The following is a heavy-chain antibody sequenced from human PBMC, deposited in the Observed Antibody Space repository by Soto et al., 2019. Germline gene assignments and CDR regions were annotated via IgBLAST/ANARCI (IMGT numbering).Heavy chain of an antibody. D-gene: IGHD1-20*01. CDR2: INHSGST. CDR3: ARSNRXGITGTTWLYYFDY. V-gene: IGHV4-34*01. CDR1: GGSFSGYY. J-gene: IGHJ4*02. Sequence: PSETLSLTCAVYGGSFSGYYWRWIRQPPGKGLEWIGEINHSGSTNYNPSLKSRVTISIDTSKNQFSLKLSSVTAADTAVYYCARSNRXGITGTTWLYYFDYWGQGTLVTVSS.